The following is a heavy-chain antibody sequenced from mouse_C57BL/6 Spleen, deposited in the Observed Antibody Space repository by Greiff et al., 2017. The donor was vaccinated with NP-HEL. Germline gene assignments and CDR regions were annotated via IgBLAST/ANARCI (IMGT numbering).Heavy chain of an antibody. CDR1: GYAFTNYL. CDR3: ARSGGFGDY. J-gene: IGHJ2*01. Sequence: VQLQESGAELVRPGTSVKVSCKASGYAFTNYLIEWVKQRPGQGLEWIGVINPGSGGTNSTEKFKGKATLTADKSSSTAYMQLSSLTSEDSAVYFCARSGGFGDYWGQGTTLTVSS. V-gene: IGHV1-54*01. D-gene: IGHD3-1*01. CDR2: INPGSGGT.